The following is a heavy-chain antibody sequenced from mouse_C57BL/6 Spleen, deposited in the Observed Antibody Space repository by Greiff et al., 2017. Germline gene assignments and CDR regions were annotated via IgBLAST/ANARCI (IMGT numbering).Heavy chain of an antibody. CDR2: ISDGGSYT. V-gene: IGHV5-4*01. Sequence: EVKLVESGGGLVKPGGSLKLSCAASGFTFSSYAMSWVRQTPEKRLEWVATISDGGSYTYYPDNVKGRFTISRDNAKNNLYLQMSHLKSEDTAMYYCARDWAYYYGSSYLPFAYWGQGTLVTVSA. CDR3: ARDWAYYYGSSYLPFAY. CDR1: GFTFSSYA. D-gene: IGHD1-1*01. J-gene: IGHJ3*01.